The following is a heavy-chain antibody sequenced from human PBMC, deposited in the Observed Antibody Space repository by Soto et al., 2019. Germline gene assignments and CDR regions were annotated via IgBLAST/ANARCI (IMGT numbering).Heavy chain of an antibody. CDR2: ISYDGSNK. Sequence: GGSLRLSCAASGFTFSSYAMHWVRQAPGKGLEWVAVISYDGSNKYYADSVKGRFTISRDNSKNTLYLQMNSLRAEDTAVYYCAREIDSSSWYEGNFDYWGQGTLVTVSS. D-gene: IGHD6-13*01. V-gene: IGHV3-30-3*01. J-gene: IGHJ4*02. CDR3: AREIDSSSWYEGNFDY. CDR1: GFTFSSYA.